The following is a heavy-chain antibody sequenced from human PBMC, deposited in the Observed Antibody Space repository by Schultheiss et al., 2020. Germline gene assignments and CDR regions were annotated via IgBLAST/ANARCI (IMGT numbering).Heavy chain of an antibody. CDR2: IKQDGSEK. D-gene: IGHD3-16*01. Sequence: GESLKISCEGSGYSFANYWIGWVRQAPGKGLEWVANIKQDGSEKYYVDSVKGRFTISRDKSKNTLYLQMDGLRDDDTGVYYCAKDSRNYALDYWGQGTLVTVSS. V-gene: IGHV3-7*01. CDR3: AKDSRNYALDY. J-gene: IGHJ4*02. CDR1: GYSFANYW.